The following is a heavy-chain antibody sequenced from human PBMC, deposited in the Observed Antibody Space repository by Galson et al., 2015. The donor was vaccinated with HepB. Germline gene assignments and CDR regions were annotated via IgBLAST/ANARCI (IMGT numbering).Heavy chain of an antibody. J-gene: IGHJ5*02. D-gene: IGHD3-10*01. CDR2: ISSSSSYI. V-gene: IGHV3-21*01. Sequence: SLRLSCAASGFTFSSYSMNWVRQAPGKGLEWVSSISSSSSYIYYADSVKGRFTISRDNAKNSLYLQMNSLRAEDTAVYYCARTAGFGLYNWFDPWGQGTLVTASS. CDR3: ARTAGFGLYNWFDP. CDR1: GFTFSSYS.